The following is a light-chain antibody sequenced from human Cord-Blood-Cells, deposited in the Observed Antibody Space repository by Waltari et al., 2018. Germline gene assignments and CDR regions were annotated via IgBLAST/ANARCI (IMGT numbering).Light chain of an antibody. CDR1: SSNIGAVYD. Sequence: QSVLTQPPSVSGAPGQRVTISYTGSSSNIGAVYDVHWYQQLPGTAPKLLIYGNSNRPSGVPDRFSGSKSGTSASLAITGLQAEDEADYYCQSYDSSLSGSVFGGGTKLTVL. CDR2: GNS. V-gene: IGLV1-40*01. CDR3: QSYDSSLSGSV. J-gene: IGLJ2*01.